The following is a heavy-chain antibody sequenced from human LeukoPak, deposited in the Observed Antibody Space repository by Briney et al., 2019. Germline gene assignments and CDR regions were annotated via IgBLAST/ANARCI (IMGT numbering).Heavy chain of an antibody. CDR2: INYSGGT. Sequence: SETLSLTCTVSGDSISSSSYYCDWLRQPPGKGLEWIGDINYSGGTYYNPSLKSRVAMSVDTSKNQLSLKLTSLTAADTAVYYCARHTRGNNWFDPWGQGTLVTVSS. J-gene: IGHJ5*02. V-gene: IGHV4-39*01. D-gene: IGHD1-1*01. CDR3: ARHTRGNNWFDP. CDR1: GDSISSSSYY.